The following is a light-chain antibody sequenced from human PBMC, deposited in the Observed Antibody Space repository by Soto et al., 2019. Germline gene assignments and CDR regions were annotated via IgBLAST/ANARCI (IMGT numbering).Light chain of an antibody. CDR1: SSDVGGYDY. J-gene: IGLJ1*01. V-gene: IGLV2-11*01. Sequence: QSALTQPRSVSGSPGQSVAISCTGTSSDVGGYDYVSWYQQHPGEAPKVMIYDVTKRPSGVPDRFSGSKSGNTASLTISGLQAEDEADYYCCSYAGGYTYVFGTGTKLT. CDR2: DVT. CDR3: CSYAGGYTYV.